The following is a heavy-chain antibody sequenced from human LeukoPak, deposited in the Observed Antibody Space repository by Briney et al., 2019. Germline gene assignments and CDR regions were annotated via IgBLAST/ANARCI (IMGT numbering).Heavy chain of an antibody. CDR1: GGSISSYY. CDR2: IYYSGST. D-gene: IGHD3-22*01. CDR3: ARGTYYYDSSGYYYRLDYFDY. Sequence: PSETLSLTCTVSGGSISSYYWSWIRQPPGKGLEWIGYIYYSGSTNYNPSLKSRVTISVDTSKNQFSLELSSVTAADTAVYYCARGTYYYDSSGYYYRLDYFDYWGQGTLVTVSS. J-gene: IGHJ4*02. V-gene: IGHV4-59*01.